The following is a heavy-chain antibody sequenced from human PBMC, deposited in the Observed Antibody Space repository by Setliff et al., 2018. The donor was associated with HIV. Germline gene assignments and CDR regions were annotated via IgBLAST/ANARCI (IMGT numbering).Heavy chain of an antibody. V-gene: IGHV1-69*05. CDR3: ARDAFDYTAYYYSYMDV. J-gene: IGHJ6*03. Sequence: GASVKVSCKASGGTFSSYAISWVRQAPGQGLEWMGGIIPVFRTANYAQKFQGRVTMTRDTSTSTVYMELSSLRSEDTAVYYCARDAFDYTAYYYSYMDVWGKGTTVTVSS. CDR1: GGTFSSYA. CDR2: IIPVFRTA. D-gene: IGHD4-4*01.